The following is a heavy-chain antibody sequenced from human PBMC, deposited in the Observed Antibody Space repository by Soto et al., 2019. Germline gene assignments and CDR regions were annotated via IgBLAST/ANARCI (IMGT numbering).Heavy chain of an antibody. CDR2: IYPSDSDA. CDR1: GYTFSTNW. Sequence: ESLTISCKGSGYTFSTNWIAWVRQMPGKGLERMGIIYPSDSDARYSPSFQGQVTISVDNSIRTAYLQWSSLKTSDTATYYCARGSGYHDFWGQGTLVTVSS. J-gene: IGHJ1*01. CDR3: ARGSGYHDF. D-gene: IGHD5-12*01. V-gene: IGHV5-51*01.